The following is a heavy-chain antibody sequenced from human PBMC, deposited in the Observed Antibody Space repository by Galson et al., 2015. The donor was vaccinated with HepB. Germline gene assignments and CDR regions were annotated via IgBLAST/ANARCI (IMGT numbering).Heavy chain of an antibody. Sequence: SLRLSCAASGFTFSNAWMSWVRQAPGKGLEWLAYITSSSASIYYADSVKGRFTLSRDNAKNSLFLEMNTLRDDDTAVYYCVRGGYCSGASCYLGTFNIWGQGTVVTVSS. CDR2: ITSSSASI. J-gene: IGHJ3*02. CDR3: VRGGYCSGASCYLGTFNI. CDR1: GFTFSNAW. V-gene: IGHV3-48*02. D-gene: IGHD2-15*01.